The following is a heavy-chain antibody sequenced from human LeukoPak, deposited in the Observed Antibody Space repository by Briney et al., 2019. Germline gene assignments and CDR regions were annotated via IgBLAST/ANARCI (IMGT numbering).Heavy chain of an antibody. CDR1: GFTFSSYG. CDR2: IRYDGSNK. D-gene: IGHD2-15*01. V-gene: IGHV3-30*02. Sequence: GGSLRLSCAASGFTFSSYGMHWVRQAPGKGLEWVAFIRYDGSNKYYADSVKGRFTISRDNSKNTLYLQMNSLRAEDTAAYYCAKDVRPFSRGSGSPRFYWGQGTLVTVSS. J-gene: IGHJ4*02. CDR3: AKDVRPFSRGSGSPRFY.